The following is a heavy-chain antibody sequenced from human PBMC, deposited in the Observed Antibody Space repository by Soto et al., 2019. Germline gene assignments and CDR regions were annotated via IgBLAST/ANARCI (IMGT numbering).Heavy chain of an antibody. D-gene: IGHD4-17*01. Sequence: ASVKVSCKASGGTFSSYAISWVRQAPGQGLEWMGGIIPIFGTANYAQKFQGRVTITADKSTSTAYMELSSLRSEDTAVYYCARGPNDYGDYDAFDIWGQGTMVTVSS. CDR3: ARGPNDYGDYDAFDI. CDR1: GGTFSSYA. J-gene: IGHJ3*02. V-gene: IGHV1-69*06. CDR2: IIPIFGTA.